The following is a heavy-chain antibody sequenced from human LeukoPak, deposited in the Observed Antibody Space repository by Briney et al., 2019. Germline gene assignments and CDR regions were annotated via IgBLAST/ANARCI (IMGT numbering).Heavy chain of an antibody. CDR2: INHSGST. Sequence: SETLSLTCAVYGESFSGYYWSWVRQPPGKGLEWIGEINHSGSTNYNPSLKSRVTMSVDTSKNQFSLKLSSVTAADRAVYYCARAQEPVAIDYWGQGTLVTVSS. CDR1: GESFSGYY. V-gene: IGHV4-34*01. CDR3: ARAQEPVAIDY. D-gene: IGHD5-12*01. J-gene: IGHJ4*02.